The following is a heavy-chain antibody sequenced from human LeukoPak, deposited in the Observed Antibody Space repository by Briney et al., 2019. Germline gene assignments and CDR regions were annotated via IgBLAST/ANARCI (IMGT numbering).Heavy chain of an antibody. CDR3: SRDEFEYCSGSSCAQRYDY. J-gene: IGHJ4*02. CDR1: GFTFSVYY. CDR2: ISSNGRTI. Sequence: SGGSLRLSCAASGFTFSVYYMSWFRQAPGKGLEWVSYISSNGRTIFYADSMKGRFTISRDNAKKSLYLQMKSLIAEDTAMYYCSRDEFEYCSGSSCAQRYDYWGQGTLVTVSS. D-gene: IGHD2-2*01. V-gene: IGHV3-11*04.